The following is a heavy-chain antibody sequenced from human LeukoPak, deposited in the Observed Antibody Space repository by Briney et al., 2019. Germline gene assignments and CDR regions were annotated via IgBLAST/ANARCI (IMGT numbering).Heavy chain of an antibody. V-gene: IGHV4-4*07. D-gene: IGHD6-19*01. Sequence: SETLSLTCTVSGGSISSYYWSWIRQPAGKGLEWIGRIYTSGSTNYNPSLKSRLTISVDTSRNQFSLKLSSVTAADTAVYYCARVVAVAVTGGWFDPWGQGTLVTVSS. CDR2: IYTSGST. CDR1: GGSISSYY. CDR3: ARVVAVAVTGGWFDP. J-gene: IGHJ5*02.